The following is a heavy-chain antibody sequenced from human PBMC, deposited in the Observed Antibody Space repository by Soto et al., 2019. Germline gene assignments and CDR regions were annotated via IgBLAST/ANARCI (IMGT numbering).Heavy chain of an antibody. CDR1: GGSISSSNW. CDR2: IYHSGST. CDR3: ARPSHDSSYGMDV. J-gene: IGHJ6*02. V-gene: IGHV4-4*02. Sequence: QVQLQESGPGLVKPSGTLSLTCAVSGGSISSSNWWSWVRQPPGKGLEWIGEIYHSGSTNYNPSLQSRVTKYVDKSKNQFSLKLSSVTAADTAVYYCARPSHDSSYGMDVWGQGTTVTVSS. D-gene: IGHD3-22*01.